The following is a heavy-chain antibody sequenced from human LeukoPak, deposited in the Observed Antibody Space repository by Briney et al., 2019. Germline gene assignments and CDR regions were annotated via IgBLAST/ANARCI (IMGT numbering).Heavy chain of an antibody. V-gene: IGHV3-23*01. D-gene: IGHD6-13*01. Sequence: GGSLRLSCAASGFTFSSSATGWVRQAPGKGLQWVSTIITRGGSTYYTDSVKGRFTISRDSSKNTLYVQMNSLRAEDTAVYYCAIRTALYTTSWSNFDYWGQGTLVTVSS. CDR2: IITRGGST. J-gene: IGHJ4*02. CDR3: AIRTALYTTSWSNFDY. CDR1: GFTFSSSA.